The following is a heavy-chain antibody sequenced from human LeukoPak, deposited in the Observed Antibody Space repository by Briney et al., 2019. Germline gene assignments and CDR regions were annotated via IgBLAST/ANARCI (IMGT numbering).Heavy chain of an antibody. D-gene: IGHD5-24*01. V-gene: IGHV3-48*03. Sequence: GGSLRLSCAASGFTFSSNEMKWVRQAPGKGLEWVSYIYSGGSTIYYADSVKGRFTISRDNDKNSLYLQVNSLRPDDTAGDYCARVCRNFYNFKVFDYWVQGALVTVSS. CDR2: IYSGGSTI. CDR1: GFTFSSNE. J-gene: IGHJ4*02. CDR3: ARVCRNFYNFKVFDY.